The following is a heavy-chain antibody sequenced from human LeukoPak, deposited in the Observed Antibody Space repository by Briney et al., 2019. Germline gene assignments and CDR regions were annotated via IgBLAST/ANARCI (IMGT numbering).Heavy chain of an antibody. V-gene: IGHV4-61*02. CDR3: ARGVGSSESNYFDP. CDR2: IYNTGST. CDR1: GGSITSGNFY. D-gene: IGHD1-26*01. J-gene: IGHJ5*02. Sequence: SETLSLTCTVSGGSITSGNFYWSWIRQPAGKGLEWIGRIYNTGSTNYNPSLKSRVTISVDRSKNQFSLMLKSVTAADTAVYYCARGVGSSESNYFDPWGRGTQATVSS.